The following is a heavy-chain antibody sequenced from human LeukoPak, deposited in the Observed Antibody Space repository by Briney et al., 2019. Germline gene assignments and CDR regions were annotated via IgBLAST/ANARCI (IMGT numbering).Heavy chain of an antibody. CDR3: ARVSDSWSRDV. J-gene: IGHJ6*04. Sequence: GGSLRLSCAASGFTFSGYSMSWIRQAPGKGLEWVSYIRSSGSSIYYADSVKGRFTISRDNAKNSLYLQMNSLRVEDTAMYYCARVSDSWSRDVWGKGTTVTVSS. D-gene: IGHD6-13*01. V-gene: IGHV3-11*01. CDR2: IRSSGSSI. CDR1: GFTFSGYS.